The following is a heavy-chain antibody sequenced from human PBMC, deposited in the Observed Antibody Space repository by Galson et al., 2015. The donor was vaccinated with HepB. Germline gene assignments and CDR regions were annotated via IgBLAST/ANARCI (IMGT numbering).Heavy chain of an antibody. V-gene: IGHV3-49*04. CDR3: TRDLIDYGDPFYFDL. J-gene: IGHJ2*01. Sequence: SLRLSCAASGFTFGDYAMNWVRQAPGKGLEWVSFIRGKTFGGTTEYAASVKGRFTISRDDSKSIAYLQMNSLKTEDTAVYYCTRDLIDYGDPFYFDLWGRGTLVTVSS. D-gene: IGHD4-17*01. CDR1: GFTFGDYA. CDR2: IRGKTFGGTT.